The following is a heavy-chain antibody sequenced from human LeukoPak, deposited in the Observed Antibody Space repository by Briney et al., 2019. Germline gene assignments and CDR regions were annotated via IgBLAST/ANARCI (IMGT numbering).Heavy chain of an antibody. J-gene: IGHJ4*02. Sequence: PSETLSLTCTVSGGSIRGSTYYWSWIRQPAGKGLEWIGRIYTSGSTTYSPSLKSRVTISVDTSKNQFSLKLSSVTAADTAVYYCATTGVPFYFDYWGQGTLVTVSS. CDR1: GGSIRGSTYY. CDR2: IYTSGST. V-gene: IGHV4-61*02. CDR3: ATTGVPFYFDY. D-gene: IGHD7-27*01.